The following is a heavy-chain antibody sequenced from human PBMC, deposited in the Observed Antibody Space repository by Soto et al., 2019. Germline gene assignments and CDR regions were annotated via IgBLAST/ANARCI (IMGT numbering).Heavy chain of an antibody. D-gene: IGHD3-10*02. V-gene: IGHV3-73*01. CDR2: IRSKANNYAT. CDR1: GFTFSGSA. J-gene: IGHJ5*02. Sequence: EVQLVESGGGLVQPRGSLRLSCAASGFTFSGSAIHWVRQASGKGLEWLGLIRSKANNYATAYGASVKGRFTISRDDSKNTAYLQMNSLKTEDTAIYYCSRQMFSPDNHWGQGTLVTVSS. CDR3: SRQMFSPDNH.